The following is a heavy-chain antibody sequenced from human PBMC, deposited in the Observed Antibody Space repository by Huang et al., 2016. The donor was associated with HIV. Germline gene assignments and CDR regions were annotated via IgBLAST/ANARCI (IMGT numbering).Heavy chain of an antibody. CDR3: ARARGYYDSSVSYYFDY. V-gene: IGHV1-69*13. CDR2: ISPIFGTA. D-gene: IGHD3-22*01. CDR1: GGTFSSYA. Sequence: QVQLVQSGAEGKKPGSSVKFSGKASGGTFSSYAISWVRQAPGQGLEGMGGISPIFGTANYAQKFQGRVTITADESTSTAYMELSSLRSEDTAVYYCARARGYYDSSVSYYFDYWGQGTLVTVSS. J-gene: IGHJ4*02.